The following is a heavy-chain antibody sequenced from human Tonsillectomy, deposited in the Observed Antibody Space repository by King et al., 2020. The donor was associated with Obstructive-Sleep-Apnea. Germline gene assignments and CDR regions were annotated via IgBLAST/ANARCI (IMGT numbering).Heavy chain of an antibody. D-gene: IGHD7-27*01. CDR3: TLTGANWGNDY. V-gene: IGHV3-15*01. CDR2: IKSKTDGGTT. J-gene: IGHJ4*02. CDR1: GLTFSNAW. Sequence: VQLVESGGGLVKPGGSLRLSCAASGLTFSNAWMNWVRQAPGKGLEWVGRIKSKTDGGTTDYAAPVKGRFTISRDDSKNTLYLKMNSLKTEDTAVYYCTLTGANWGNDYWGQGTLVTVSS.